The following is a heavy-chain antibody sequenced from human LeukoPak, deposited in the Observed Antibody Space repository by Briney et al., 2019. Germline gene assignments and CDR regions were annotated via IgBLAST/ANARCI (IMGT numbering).Heavy chain of an antibody. D-gene: IGHD3-22*01. CDR1: GFTFSSYA. V-gene: IGHV3-30-3*01. CDR3: AGDLYYDSSGYYYGWFDP. J-gene: IGHJ5*02. CDR2: ISYDGSNK. Sequence: GGSLRLSCAASGFTFSSYAMHWVRQAPGKGLEWVAVISYDGSNKYYADSVKGRFTISRGNSKNTLYLQMNSLRAEDTAVYYCAGDLYYDSSGYYYGWFDPWGQGTLVTVSS.